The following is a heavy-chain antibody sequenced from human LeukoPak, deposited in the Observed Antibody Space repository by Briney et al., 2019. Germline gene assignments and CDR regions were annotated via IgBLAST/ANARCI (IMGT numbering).Heavy chain of an antibody. J-gene: IGHJ4*02. D-gene: IGHD2-15*01. V-gene: IGHV2-70*01. CDR2: IDWDDDK. Sequence: SGPTLVNPTQTLTLTCTFSGFSLSTSGMCVSWIRQPPGKALEWLALIDWDDDKYYSTPLKTRLTISKDTSKNRVVLTMTNMDPVDTATYYCAQIRRMVADYWGQGTLVTVSS. CDR3: AQIRRMVADY. CDR1: GFSLSTSGMC.